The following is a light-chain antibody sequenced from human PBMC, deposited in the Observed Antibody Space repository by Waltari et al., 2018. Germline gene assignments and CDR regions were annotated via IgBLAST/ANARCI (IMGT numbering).Light chain of an antibody. CDR2: GTS. CDR1: QDISNY. Sequence: DIQMTQSPSSLSASVGDRVTITCRASQDISNYLAWYQPKPGKAPNLLIYGTSTLQSGVPSRFSGGGSGTDFTLTISSLQPEDVATYYCQKYRSAPLTFGGGTKVEIK. J-gene: IGKJ4*01. CDR3: QKYRSAPLT. V-gene: IGKV1-27*01.